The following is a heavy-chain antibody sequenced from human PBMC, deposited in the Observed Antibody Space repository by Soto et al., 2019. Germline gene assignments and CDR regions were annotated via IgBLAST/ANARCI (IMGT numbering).Heavy chain of an antibody. Sequence: GASVKVSRKGSGGPLRSHTIRWVRQAPGQRVEWVGRITPFLGIANYAQRSQGGVTITADKSTSTAYMGLSSLSSEDTAVYYCARTLTRYYDYIWGSLPYYYRDVWGKGTTVTVSS. CDR2: ITPFLGIA. D-gene: IGHD3-16*01. V-gene: IGHV1-69*02. J-gene: IGHJ6*03. CDR3: ARTLTRYYDYIWGSLPYYYRDV. CDR1: GGPLRSHT.